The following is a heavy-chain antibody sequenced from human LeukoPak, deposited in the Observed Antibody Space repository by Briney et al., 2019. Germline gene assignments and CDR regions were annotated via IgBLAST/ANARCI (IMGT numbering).Heavy chain of an antibody. CDR3: AREGSSGYYPY. CDR2: ISYDGSEK. Sequence: GRSLRLSCAASGFTFSNYGMHWVRQAPGKGLEWVAVISYDGSEKHYADPVKGRFTISRDNSKNTLYLQMNSLRAEDTAVYYCAREGSSGYYPYWGQGILVTVSS. V-gene: IGHV3-30*03. D-gene: IGHD3-22*01. CDR1: GFTFSNYG. J-gene: IGHJ4*02.